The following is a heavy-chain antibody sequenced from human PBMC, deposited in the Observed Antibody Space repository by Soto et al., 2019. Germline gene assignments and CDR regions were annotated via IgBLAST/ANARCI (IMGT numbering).Heavy chain of an antibody. CDR3: ARNYYDSSGYCSYYYYGMDV. V-gene: IGHV1-2*02. J-gene: IGHJ6*02. Sequence: GVSVKVSCKASGYTFTGYYMHWVRQAPGQGLEWMGWINPNSGGTNYAQKFQGRVTMTRDMSISTAYMELSRLRSDDTAVYYCARNYYDSSGYCSYYYYGMDVWGQGTTVTVSS. D-gene: IGHD3-22*01. CDR2: INPNSGGT. CDR1: GYTFTGYY.